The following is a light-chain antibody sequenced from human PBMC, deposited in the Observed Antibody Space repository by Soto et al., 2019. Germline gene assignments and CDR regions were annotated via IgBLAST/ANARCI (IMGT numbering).Light chain of an antibody. CDR1: SSDVGGYNY. CDR3: CSYGGTFYV. V-gene: IGLV2-11*01. CDR2: DVN. Sequence: QAAGREPRWVSGSPGEAVAISCSRTSSDVGGYNYVSWYQQHPGKAPKLIIFDVNKRPSGVPDRFSGSKSGSTASLTISGLHAEDEDDYYCCSYGGTFYVVGTGTEVTV. J-gene: IGLJ1*01.